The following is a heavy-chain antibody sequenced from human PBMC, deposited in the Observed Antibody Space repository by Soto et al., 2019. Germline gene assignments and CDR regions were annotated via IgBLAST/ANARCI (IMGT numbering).Heavy chain of an antibody. V-gene: IGHV1-69*12. Sequence: QVQLVQSGAEVKKPGSSVKVSCKASGGTFSSYAISWVRQAPGQGLEWMGGIIPIFGTANYAQKFQGRVTITADESTSTAYMELSSLRSEDTAVYYCAGGHLQKYNWNYESCWFDPWGQGTLVTVSS. CDR2: IIPIFGTA. CDR1: GGTFSSYA. D-gene: IGHD1-7*01. J-gene: IGHJ5*02. CDR3: AGGHLQKYNWNYESCWFDP.